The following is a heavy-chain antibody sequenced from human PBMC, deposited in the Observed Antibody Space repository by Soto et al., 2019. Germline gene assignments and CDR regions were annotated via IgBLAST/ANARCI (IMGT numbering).Heavy chain of an antibody. CDR3: AHSRNLITEDAQVGDFDY. CDR1: GFSLTTDGEG. Sequence: QISLKESGPTLVKPTETLKLTCTFSGFSLTTDGEGVGWVRQPPGAVLEWLALIYWDDDERYSPSLKTRLTIKKDPSKNQVVLILTNMDPVDTATYYCAHSRNLITEDAQVGDFDYWGQGTLVTVSS. J-gene: IGHJ4*02. D-gene: IGHD3-10*01. CDR2: IYWDDDE. V-gene: IGHV2-5*02.